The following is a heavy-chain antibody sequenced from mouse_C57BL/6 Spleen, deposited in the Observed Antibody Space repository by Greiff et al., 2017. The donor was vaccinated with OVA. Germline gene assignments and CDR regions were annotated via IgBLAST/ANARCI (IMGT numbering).Heavy chain of an antibody. Sequence: EVQLQQSGPVLVKPGASVKMSCKASGYTFTDYYMNWVKQSHGKSLEWIGVINPYNGGTSYNQKFKGKATLTVDKSSSTAYMQLSSLTSEDSAVYYCAREGSNYEAMDYWGQGTSVTVSS. CDR2: INPYNGGT. CDR1: GYTFTDYY. V-gene: IGHV1-19*01. J-gene: IGHJ4*01. D-gene: IGHD2-5*01. CDR3: AREGSNYEAMDY.